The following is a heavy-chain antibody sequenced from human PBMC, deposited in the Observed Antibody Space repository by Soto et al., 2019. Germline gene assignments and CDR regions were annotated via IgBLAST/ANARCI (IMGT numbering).Heavy chain of an antibody. Sequence: SETLSLTCTVSGGSISSYFWSWIRQPPGKGLEWIGYIYYSGSTNYNPSLNSRVSISVDTSKNQFSLKLSSVTAADTAVYYCARGVRYFDYWGQGTLVTVSS. CDR2: IYYSGST. J-gene: IGHJ4*02. CDR3: ARGVRYFDY. V-gene: IGHV4-59*01. CDR1: GGSISSYF. D-gene: IGHD3-10*01.